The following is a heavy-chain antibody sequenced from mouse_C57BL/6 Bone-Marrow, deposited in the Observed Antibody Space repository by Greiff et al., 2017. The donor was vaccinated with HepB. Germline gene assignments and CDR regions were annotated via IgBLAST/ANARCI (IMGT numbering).Heavy chain of an antibody. CDR2: ISSGSSTI. Sequence: VQLKESGGGLVKPGGSLKLSCAASGFTFSDYGMHWVRQAPEKGLEWVAYISSGSSTIYYADTVKGRFTISRDNAKNTLFLQMTSLRSEDTAMYYCARLDYYGSGYWGQGTLVTVSA. CDR1: GFTFSDYG. V-gene: IGHV5-17*01. CDR3: ARLDYYGSGY. J-gene: IGHJ3*01. D-gene: IGHD1-2*01.